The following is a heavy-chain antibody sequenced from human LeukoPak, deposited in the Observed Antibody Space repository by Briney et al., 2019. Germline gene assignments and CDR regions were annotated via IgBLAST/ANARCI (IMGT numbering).Heavy chain of an antibody. J-gene: IGHJ4*02. V-gene: IGHV3-74*01. Sequence: QPGGSLRLSCAASGNYLMHWVRQVPGKGLVWVSHINSDGSWTSYADSEKGRFTISKDNAKNTVYLQMNSLRAEDTAVYFCVSFYETYWGRGTLVTVSS. CDR1: GNYL. CDR2: INSDGSWT. D-gene: IGHD2/OR15-2a*01. CDR3: VSFYETY.